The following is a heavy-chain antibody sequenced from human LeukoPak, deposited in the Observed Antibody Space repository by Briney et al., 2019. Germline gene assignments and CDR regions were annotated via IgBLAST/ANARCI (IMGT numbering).Heavy chain of an antibody. CDR1: GYSFTSYW. D-gene: IGHD4-17*01. V-gene: IGHV5-51*01. Sequence: GESLKISCKGSGYSFTSYWIVWVRQMPARGLQLMGIIYPGDSDTRYSPSFQGQVTISADKSISTAYLQWSSLKASDTATYFCARGYGDYAYFFDCWGQGTLVTVYS. J-gene: IGHJ4*02. CDR2: IYPGDSDT. CDR3: ARGYGDYAYFFDC.